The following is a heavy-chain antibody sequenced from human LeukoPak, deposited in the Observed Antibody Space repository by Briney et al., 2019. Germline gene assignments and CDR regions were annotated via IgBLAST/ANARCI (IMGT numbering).Heavy chain of an antibody. CDR1: GYTFSSYG. CDR3: ARVVGDYVWGSYRPEGCFDS. Sequence: ASVKVSCKASGYTFSSYGISWVRQAPGQGLECMGWISAYNGNTINAQKFQGRVTMTTDTSTSTAYMELRSLRSDDTAIYYCARVVGDYVWGSYRPEGCFDSWGQGTLVTVSS. V-gene: IGHV1-18*01. J-gene: IGHJ4*02. D-gene: IGHD3-16*02. CDR2: ISAYNGNT.